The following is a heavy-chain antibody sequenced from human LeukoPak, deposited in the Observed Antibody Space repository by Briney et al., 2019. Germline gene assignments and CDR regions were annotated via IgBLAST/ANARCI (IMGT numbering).Heavy chain of an antibody. J-gene: IGHJ4*02. Sequence: ASVKVSCKASGYTFTSYGISWVRQAPGQGLEWMGWINPNSGGTNYAQKFQGWVTMTRDTSISTAYMELSRLRSDDTAVYYCARVYGSGSLGGFDYWGQGTLVTVSS. D-gene: IGHD3-10*01. CDR3: ARVYGSGSLGGFDY. CDR1: GYTFTSYG. CDR2: INPNSGGT. V-gene: IGHV1-2*04.